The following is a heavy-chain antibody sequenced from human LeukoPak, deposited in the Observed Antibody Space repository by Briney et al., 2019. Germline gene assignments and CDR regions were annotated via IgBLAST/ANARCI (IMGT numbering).Heavy chain of an antibody. CDR2: IIPIFGTA. V-gene: IGHV1-69*06. J-gene: IGHJ4*02. CDR3: ASDSQGLADY. Sequence: SVKVSCKASGGTFSSYAISWVRQAPGQELEWMGGIIPIFGTANYAQKFQGRVTITADKSTSTAYMELSSLRSEDTAVYYCASDSQGLADYWGQGTLVTVSS. CDR1: GGTFSSYA. D-gene: IGHD3/OR15-3a*01.